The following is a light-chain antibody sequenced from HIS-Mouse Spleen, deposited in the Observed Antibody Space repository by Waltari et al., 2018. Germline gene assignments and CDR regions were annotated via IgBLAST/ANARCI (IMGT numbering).Light chain of an antibody. J-gene: IGLJ3*02. CDR1: AWPKKC. Sequence: SYELTQPPSVSVSLGQMARITCSGEAWPKKCDYWYQQKPGQFPVLVIYKDSERPSGIPERFSGSSSGTIVTLTISGVQAEDEADYYCLSADSSGTWVFGGGTKLTVL. CDR2: KDS. V-gene: IGLV3-16*01. CDR3: LSADSSGTWV.